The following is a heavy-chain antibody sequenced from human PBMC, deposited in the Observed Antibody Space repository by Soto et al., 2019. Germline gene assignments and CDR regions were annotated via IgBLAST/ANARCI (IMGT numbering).Heavy chain of an antibody. CDR2: INTYNGNT. V-gene: IGHV1-18*01. D-gene: IGHD3-10*01. CDR1: GYTFTNYG. Sequence: QVQLVQSGAEVKKPGASVKVSCKASGYTFTNYGISWVRQAPGQGLEWMGWINTYNGNTNHAQKLQGRVTMTTDTSTSTAYRELRSVRSDDTAVYYCARGVGSGTYYNQYNWFDPWGQGTLVTVSS. J-gene: IGHJ5*02. CDR3: ARGVGSGTYYNQYNWFDP.